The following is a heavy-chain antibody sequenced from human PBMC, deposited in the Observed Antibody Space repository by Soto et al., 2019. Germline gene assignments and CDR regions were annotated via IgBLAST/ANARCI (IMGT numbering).Heavy chain of an antibody. D-gene: IGHD3-10*01. CDR1: GGSISSGGYS. V-gene: IGHV4-30-2*01. J-gene: IGHJ4*02. CDR2: IYHSGST. CDR3: ARDSGIRGSGSYGPIFDY. Sequence: SETLSLTCAVSGGSISSGGYSWSWIRQPPGKGLEWIGYIYHSGSTYYNPSLKSRVTISVDRSKNQFSLKLSSVTAADTAVYYCARDSGIRGSGSYGPIFDYWGQGTLVTVSS.